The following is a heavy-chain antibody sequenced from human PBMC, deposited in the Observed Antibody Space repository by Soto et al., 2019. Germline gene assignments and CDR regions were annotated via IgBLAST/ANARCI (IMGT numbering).Heavy chain of an antibody. Sequence: ASVKVSCKASGYTFTSYAMHWVRQAPGQRLERMGWINAGNGNTKYSQKFQGRVTITRDTSASTAYMELSSLRSEDTAVYYCASGRRYYYDSSGYTYYYYYGMDVWGQGTTVTVSS. CDR3: ASGRRYYYDSSGYTYYYYYGMDV. CDR1: GYTFTSYA. D-gene: IGHD3-22*01. J-gene: IGHJ6*02. V-gene: IGHV1-3*01. CDR2: INAGNGNT.